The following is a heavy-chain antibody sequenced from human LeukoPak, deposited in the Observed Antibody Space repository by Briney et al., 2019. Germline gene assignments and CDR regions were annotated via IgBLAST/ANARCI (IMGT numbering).Heavy chain of an antibody. Sequence: SETLSLTCTVSGGSISSSTYYWGWIRQPPGKGLEWIGSISYSGSTYYNPSLKSRVTISVDTSKNQFSLKLSSVTAADTTVYYCARTHSGSYYGFDFWGQGTLVTVSS. CDR3: ARTHSGSYYGFDF. CDR1: GGSISSSTYY. D-gene: IGHD1-26*01. CDR2: ISYSGST. V-gene: IGHV4-39*01. J-gene: IGHJ4*02.